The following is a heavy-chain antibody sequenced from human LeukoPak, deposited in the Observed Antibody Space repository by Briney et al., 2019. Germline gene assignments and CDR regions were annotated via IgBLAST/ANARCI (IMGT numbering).Heavy chain of an antibody. V-gene: IGHV3-74*01. CDR3: APSWLDH. CDR1: TFTFRSYW. J-gene: IGHJ5*02. Sequence: SLRRSCSAATFTFRSYWMHWVRHAPGKGLVWVSIISFDASNINYAYNVKGRSTISRDKVNNTLYLQMTSLRAEATAVYYCAPSWLDHWGQGTLVTVSS. CDR2: ISFDASNI.